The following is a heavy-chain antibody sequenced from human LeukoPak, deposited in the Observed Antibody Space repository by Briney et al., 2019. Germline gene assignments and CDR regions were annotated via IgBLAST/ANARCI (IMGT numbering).Heavy chain of an antibody. D-gene: IGHD3-10*02. Sequence: GGSLRRSCAASGFNVSSTYMSWVRQAPGKGLEWVANIKHDGSEKYYVDSVKGRFTISRDNAKNSLYLQMNSLRAEDTAVYYCAELGITMIGGVWGKGTTVTISS. J-gene: IGHJ6*04. CDR3: AELGITMIGGV. V-gene: IGHV3-7*01. CDR2: IKHDGSEK. CDR1: GFNVSSTY.